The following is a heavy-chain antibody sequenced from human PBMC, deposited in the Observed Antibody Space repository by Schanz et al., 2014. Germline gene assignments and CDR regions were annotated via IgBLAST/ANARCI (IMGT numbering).Heavy chain of an antibody. CDR1: GGSISSGVW. D-gene: IGHD2-21*01. CDR2: IFHSGTT. Sequence: QVQLQESGPGLVKPSGTLSLTCVVSGGSISSGVWWTWARQSPGKGLEWIGEIFHSGTTNYNPSRESRVTISVDKSKNQSSLILSSMTAADTAVYYCTRSTLWSYDVWGRGTMVIVSS. CDR3: TRSTLWSYDV. V-gene: IGHV4-4*02. J-gene: IGHJ3*01.